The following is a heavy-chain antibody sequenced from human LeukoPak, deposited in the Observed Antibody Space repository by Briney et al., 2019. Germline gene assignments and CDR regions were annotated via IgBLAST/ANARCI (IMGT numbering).Heavy chain of an antibody. CDR1: GFIFSDYY. CDR2: ISSSGSSI. V-gene: IGHV3-11*01. D-gene: IGHD1-26*01. J-gene: IGHJ4*02. CDR3: ARDSGGSYRFFDY. Sequence: GGSLRLSCAASGFIFSDYYMSWIHQAPGKGLEWVSYISSSGSSIYYADSVKGRFTISRDNAKNSLYLQMNSLRAEDTAVYYCARDSGGSYRFFDYWGQGTLVTVSS.